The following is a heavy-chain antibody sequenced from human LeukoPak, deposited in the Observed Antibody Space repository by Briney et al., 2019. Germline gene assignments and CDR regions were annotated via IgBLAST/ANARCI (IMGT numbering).Heavy chain of an antibody. Sequence: ASVKVSCKASGYTFTGYYIHWVRQAPGQGLEWMGWINCNSGGTNYAQKFQGRVTMTRDTSISTAYMELSRLRSDDTAVYYCARGSTVRYYYDSSGYYRGPVDYWGQGTLVTVSS. CDR3: ARGSTVRYYYDSSGYYRGPVDY. D-gene: IGHD3-22*01. V-gene: IGHV1-2*02. J-gene: IGHJ4*02. CDR2: INCNSGGT. CDR1: GYTFTGYY.